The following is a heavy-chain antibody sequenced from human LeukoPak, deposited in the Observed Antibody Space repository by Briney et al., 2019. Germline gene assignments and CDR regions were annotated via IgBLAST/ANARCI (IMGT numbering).Heavy chain of an antibody. D-gene: IGHD6-19*01. CDR2: IYTSGST. V-gene: IGHV4-4*07. J-gene: IGHJ4*02. Sequence: SETLSLTCTVSGGSISSYYWSWIRQPAGKGLEWIGRIYTSGSTNYNPSLKSRVTMSVDTSKNQFSLKLRSVTAADTAVYHCARAETYSSGWYDPFFDYWGQGTLVTVST. CDR1: GGSISSYY. CDR3: ARAETYSSGWYDPFFDY.